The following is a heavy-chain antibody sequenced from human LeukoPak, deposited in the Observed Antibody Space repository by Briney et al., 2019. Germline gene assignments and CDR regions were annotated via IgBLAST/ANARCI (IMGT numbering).Heavy chain of an antibody. CDR2: ISGSGGST. CDR1: GFTFSSYA. J-gene: IGHJ4*02. D-gene: IGHD1-26*01. CDR3: AKDRGVWWELLDY. V-gene: IGHV3-23*01. Sequence: PGGSLRLSCAASGFTFSSYAMSWVRQAPGKGLEGVSAISGSGGSTYYADSVKGRFAIPRDNSKNTLSLEMNSLRAEDTDVYYCAKDRGVWWELLDYWGQGTLVTVSS.